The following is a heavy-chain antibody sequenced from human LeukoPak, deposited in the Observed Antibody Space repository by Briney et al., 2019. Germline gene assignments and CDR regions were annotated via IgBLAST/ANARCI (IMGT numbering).Heavy chain of an antibody. J-gene: IGHJ4*02. CDR2: IYYSGST. CDR3: ATCGIAVAGTFDY. CDR1: GCSISSSY. Sequence: SETLSLTCTVSGCSISSSYWSWIRQPPGKGLEWIGYIYYSGSTNYNPSFKSRVAISVDTSKNQFSLKLSSVTAADTAVYYCATCGIAVAGTFDYWGQGTLVTVST. V-gene: IGHV4-59*08. D-gene: IGHD6-19*01.